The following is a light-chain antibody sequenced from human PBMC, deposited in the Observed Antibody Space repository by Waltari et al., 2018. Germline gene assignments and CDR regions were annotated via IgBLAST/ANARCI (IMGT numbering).Light chain of an antibody. V-gene: IGKV1-5*03. Sequence: ASHSISNWVALYQQKPGKAPKLLIYKASTLESGVPSRFSGRGSGTEFTLTISSLQPDDFATYYCQQYNSYSLLSFGGGTKVEIK. CDR1: HSISNW. CDR3: QQYNSYSLLS. J-gene: IGKJ4*01. CDR2: KAS.